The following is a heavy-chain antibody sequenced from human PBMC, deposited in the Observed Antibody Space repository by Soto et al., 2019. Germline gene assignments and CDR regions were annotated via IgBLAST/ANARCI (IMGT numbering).Heavy chain of an antibody. J-gene: IGHJ6*02. CDR1: GLTFRDSG. D-gene: IGHD2-15*01. Sequence: QAQLVESGGGVVQPGTSLRLSCVVSGLTFRDSGMHWVRQAPGKGLEWVAVISFDGSERHYRDSVKGRFSISRDNSRNTHYLQMNSLRGDASAVYYCAKGNAGVRSYCGMDVWGQGSTVTVSS. CDR2: ISFDGSER. V-gene: IGHV3-30*18. CDR3: AKGNAGVRSYCGMDV.